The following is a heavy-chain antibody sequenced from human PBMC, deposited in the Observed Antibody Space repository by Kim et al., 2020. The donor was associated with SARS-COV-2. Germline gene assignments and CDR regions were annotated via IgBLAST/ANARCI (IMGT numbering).Heavy chain of an antibody. CDR1: GFSLITSGMG. D-gene: IGHD2-15*01. CDR2: VYWDGNE. Sequence: SGPTLVNPTQTLTLTCTFSGFSLITSGMGVAWFRQPPGKALEWLAIVYWDGNERYSPSLKTRLTITKDTSNNQVVLRMTDMDHVDTATYFCAHSNDYSPLVAYWGQGPPVTVSS. V-gene: IGHV2-5*02. CDR3: AHSNDYSPLVAY. J-gene: IGHJ4*02.